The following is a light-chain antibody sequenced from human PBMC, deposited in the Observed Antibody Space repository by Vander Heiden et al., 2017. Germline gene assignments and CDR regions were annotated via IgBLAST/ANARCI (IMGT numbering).Light chain of an antibody. V-gene: IGLV1-44*01. Sequence: QSVLTQPPSASGTPGQRVTISCSGSSSNIGSNTVNWYQRLPGTAPKLLIYSNNQRPSGVPDRFSGSKSGTSASLAISGLQSEDEADDYCAAWDDSLNGVVFGGGTKLTVL. CDR2: SNN. CDR3: AAWDDSLNGVV. CDR1: SSNIGSNT. J-gene: IGLJ2*01.